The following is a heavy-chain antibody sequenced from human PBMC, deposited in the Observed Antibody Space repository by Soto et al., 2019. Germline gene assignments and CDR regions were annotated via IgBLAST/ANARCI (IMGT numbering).Heavy chain of an antibody. V-gene: IGHV4-30-2*01. CDR1: GGSISSGGYS. Sequence: SETLSLTCAVSGGSISSGGYSWSWIRQPPGKGLEWIGYIYHSGSTYYNPSLKSRVTISVDRSKNQFSLKLSSVTAADTAVYYCARARSRGATNYNWFDPWGQGTLVTVSS. CDR3: ARARSRGATNYNWFDP. D-gene: IGHD3-10*01. CDR2: IYHSGST. J-gene: IGHJ5*02.